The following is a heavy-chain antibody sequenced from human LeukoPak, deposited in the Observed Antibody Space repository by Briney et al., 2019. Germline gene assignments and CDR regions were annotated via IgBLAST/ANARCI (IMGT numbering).Heavy chain of an antibody. CDR1: GFTFSSYG. CDR2: ISYDGSNK. Sequence: GGSLRLSCEGTGFTFSSYGMHWARQAPGRGLEWVAVISYDGSNKYYADSVKGRFTISRDNSKNTLYLQMNSLRTEDTAVYYCAKGPIQLWEPYDAFDIWGQGTMVTVSS. J-gene: IGHJ3*02. CDR3: AKGPIQLWEPYDAFDI. D-gene: IGHD1-26*01. V-gene: IGHV3-30*18.